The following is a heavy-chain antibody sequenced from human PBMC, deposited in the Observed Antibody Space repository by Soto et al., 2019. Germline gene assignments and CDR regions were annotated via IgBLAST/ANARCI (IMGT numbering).Heavy chain of an antibody. D-gene: IGHD2-21*02. Sequence: TLSLTCTDSGVSITGRDYYWSWIRHAPGKGLEWIGNIFYSGATTYNPSLASRVTISLDRSKNQFSLKLGSVTAADTTVYYSARDRRVTNRWSPGASYHYGLHVWGQGSTVS. J-gene: IGHJ6*02. CDR1: GVSITGRDYY. V-gene: IGHV4-30-4*01. CDR2: IFYSGAT. CDR3: ARDRRVTNRWSPGASYHYGLHV.